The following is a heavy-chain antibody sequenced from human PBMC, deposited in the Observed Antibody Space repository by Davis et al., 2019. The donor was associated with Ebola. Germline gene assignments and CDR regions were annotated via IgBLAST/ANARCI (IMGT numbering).Heavy chain of an antibody. D-gene: IGHD6-19*01. CDR3: ARGRRVRYSSGWSYYYYGMDV. Sequence: SETLSLTCSVSDGSISDSNYYWGWIRQSPGRGLEWIGNIYHSGSTDYNPSLKSRVTISVDTSKNQFSLKLSSVTAADTAVYYCARGRRVRYSSGWSYYYYGMDVWGQGTTVTVSS. CDR1: DGSISDSNYY. CDR2: IYHSGST. V-gene: IGHV4-39*07. J-gene: IGHJ6*02.